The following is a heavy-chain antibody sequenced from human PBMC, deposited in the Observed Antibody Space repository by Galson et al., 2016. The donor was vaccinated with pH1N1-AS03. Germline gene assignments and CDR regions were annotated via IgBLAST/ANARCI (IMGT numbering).Heavy chain of an antibody. CDR2: VYWDETR. CDR3: ALPNSGGNAFEI. V-gene: IGHV2-5*02. J-gene: IGHJ3*02. CDR1: GVSVTSSGVG. D-gene: IGHD2/OR15-2a*01. Sequence: PALVKPTQTLTLTCSVSGVSVTSSGVGVGWFRQPPGKALEWLALVYWDETRRYSPSLKNRPTITKDPSKNQVVLTVTSGDPMDIATYFCALPNSGGNAFEIWGPGTMVTVSS.